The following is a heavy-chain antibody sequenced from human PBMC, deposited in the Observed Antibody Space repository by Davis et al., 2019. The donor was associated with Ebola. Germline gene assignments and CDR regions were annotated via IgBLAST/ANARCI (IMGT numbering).Heavy chain of an antibody. J-gene: IGHJ6*02. Sequence: ASVKVSCKASGYTFTSYYMHWVRQAPGQGLEWMGWISAYNVNTNYAQKLQGRVTMTTDTSTSTAYMELTSLRSDDTAVYYCARVIGDFYYYGMDVWGQGTTVTVSS. CDR1: GYTFTSYY. CDR3: ARVIGDFYYYGMDV. D-gene: IGHD2-21*01. V-gene: IGHV1-18*04. CDR2: ISAYNVNT.